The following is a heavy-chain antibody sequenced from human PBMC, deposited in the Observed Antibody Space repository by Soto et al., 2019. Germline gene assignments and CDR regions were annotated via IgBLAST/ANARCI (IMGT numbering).Heavy chain of an antibody. Sequence: SVKVSCKASGGTFSSYAISWVRQAPGQGLEWMGGIIPIFGTANHAQKFQGRVTITADESTSTAYMELSSLRSEDTAVYYCASSYDSSGYYSNFDYWGQGTLVTVSS. D-gene: IGHD3-22*01. V-gene: IGHV1-69*13. CDR1: GGTFSSYA. CDR3: ASSYDSSGYYSNFDY. J-gene: IGHJ4*02. CDR2: IIPIFGTA.